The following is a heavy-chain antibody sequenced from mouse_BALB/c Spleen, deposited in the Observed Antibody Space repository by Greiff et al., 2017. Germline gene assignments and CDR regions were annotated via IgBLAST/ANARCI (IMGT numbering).Heavy chain of an antibody. V-gene: IGHV1S56*01. Sequence: VQRVESGPELVKPGASVRISCKASGYTFTSYYIHWVKQRPGQGLEWIGWIYPGNVNTKYNEKFKGKATLTADKSSSTAYMQLSSLTSEDSAVYFCARRRYDGAMDYWGQGTSVTVSS. J-gene: IGHJ4*01. CDR3: ARRRYDGAMDY. D-gene: IGHD2-14*01. CDR2: IYPGNVNT. CDR1: GYTFTSYY.